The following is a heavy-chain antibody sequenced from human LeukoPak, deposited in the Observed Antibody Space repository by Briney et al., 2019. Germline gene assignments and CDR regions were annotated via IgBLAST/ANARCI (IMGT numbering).Heavy chain of an antibody. V-gene: IGHV4-39*01. CDR2: IYYSGNP. J-gene: IGHJ4*02. D-gene: IGHD4-17*01. Sequence: SETLSLTCTVSGGSISSSGYYWGWICQPPGKGLESIGSIYYSGNPYYNPSLKSRVTISLDTSKNQFSLKLSSVTAADTAIYYCARRYGDYGRFDYWGQGTLVTVSS. CDR3: ARRYGDYGRFDY. CDR1: GGSISSSGYY.